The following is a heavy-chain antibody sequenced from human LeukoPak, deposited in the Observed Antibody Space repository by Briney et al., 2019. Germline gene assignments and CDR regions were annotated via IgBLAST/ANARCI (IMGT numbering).Heavy chain of an antibody. CDR2: ISASGGST. V-gene: IGHV3-23*01. D-gene: IGHD3-10*01. CDR1: EFTFSSYA. CDR3: AKDVRVGEYYGSGSYFDY. Sequence: GGSLRLSCAASEFTFSSYAMSWVRQPPGKGLEWVSIISASGGSTYYADSVKGRFTISRDKSRNYLQMNSLRGDDTAIYYCAKDVRVGEYYGSGSYFDYWAQGTLVTVSS. J-gene: IGHJ4*02.